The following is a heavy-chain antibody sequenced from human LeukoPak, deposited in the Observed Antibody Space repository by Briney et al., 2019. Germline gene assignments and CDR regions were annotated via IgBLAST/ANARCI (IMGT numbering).Heavy chain of an antibody. CDR2: IYPGDSDT. V-gene: IGHV5-51*01. D-gene: IGHD5-18*01. J-gene: IGHJ4*02. CDR1: GYTFTTQW. CDR3: ARQTAMGRSGDY. Sequence: GESLKISCKGSGYTFTTQWIAWVRQMPGKGLEWMGIIYPGDSDTRYSPSFQGQVTISADKSISTAYLQWSSLKASDTAMYYCARQTAMGRSGDYWGQGTLVTVSS.